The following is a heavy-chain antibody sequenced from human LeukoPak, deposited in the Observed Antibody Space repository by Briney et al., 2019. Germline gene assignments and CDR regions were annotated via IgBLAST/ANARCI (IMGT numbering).Heavy chain of an antibody. CDR3: ARADCSGGSCYSGDYFDY. Sequence: GGSLRLSCAASGFTFSSHAMSWVRQAPGKGLEWVSVIYSGGSTYYADSVKGRFTISRDNSKNTLYLQMNSLRAEDTAVYYCARADCSGGSCYSGDYFDYWGQGTLVTVSS. J-gene: IGHJ4*02. CDR1: GFTFSSHA. CDR2: IYSGGST. V-gene: IGHV3-66*01. D-gene: IGHD2-15*01.